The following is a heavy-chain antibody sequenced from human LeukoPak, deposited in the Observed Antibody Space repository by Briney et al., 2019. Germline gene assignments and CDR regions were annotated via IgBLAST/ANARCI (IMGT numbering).Heavy chain of an antibody. J-gene: IGHJ4*02. D-gene: IGHD3-3*01. V-gene: IGHV3-30*02. CDR2: IRYDGSDK. CDR3: AKDYEPGDDFWSGYNYYFDY. Sequence: GGSLRLSCAASGFTFSSYGMHWVRQAPGKGLEWVAFIRYDGSDKYYADSVKGRFTISSDNSKNTLYLQMNSLRAEDTAVYYCAKDYEPGDDFWSGYNYYFDYWGQGTLVTVSS. CDR1: GFTFSSYG.